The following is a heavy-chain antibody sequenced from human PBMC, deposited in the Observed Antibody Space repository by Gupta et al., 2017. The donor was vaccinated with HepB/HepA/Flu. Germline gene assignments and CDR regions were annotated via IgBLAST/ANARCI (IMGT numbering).Heavy chain of an antibody. D-gene: IGHD2-2*03. CDR1: GGTFSSYA. CDR3: ARGGYCSSTSCSSGVDP. CDR2: IIPIFGTA. Sequence: QVQLVQSGAEVKKPGSSVKVSCKASGGTFSSYAISWVRKAPGQGLEWMGGIIPIFGTANYAQKFQGRVTITADESTSTAYMELSSLRSEDTAVDYCARGGYCSSTSCSSGVDPWGQGTLVTVSS. V-gene: IGHV1-69*01. J-gene: IGHJ5*02.